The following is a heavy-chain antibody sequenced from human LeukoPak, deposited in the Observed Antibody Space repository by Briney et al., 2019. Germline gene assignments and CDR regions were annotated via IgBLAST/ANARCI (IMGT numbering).Heavy chain of an antibody. Sequence: SETLSLTCTVSGGSISSGSYYWSWIRQPAGKGLEWIGRIYTSGSTNYNPSLKSRATMSLDTSKNQVSLKLASVTAADTAVYYCARKDGDVWGKGTSVTISS. CDR2: IYTSGST. V-gene: IGHV4-61*02. J-gene: IGHJ6*04. CDR1: GGSISSGSYY. D-gene: IGHD5-24*01. CDR3: ARKDGDV.